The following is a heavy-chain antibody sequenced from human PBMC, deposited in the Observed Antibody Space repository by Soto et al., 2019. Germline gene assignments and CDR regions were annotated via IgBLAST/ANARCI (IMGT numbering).Heavy chain of an antibody. D-gene: IGHD1-26*01. V-gene: IGHV3-23*01. Sequence: EVQLLESGGGVVQPGGSLRLSCAASGFTFSNCAMKWVRQAPGKGLEWVSDISRAGSNIYYADSVKGRFTISRDNSKNTLYLQMHSLRAEATAVYYCAKAIEGAWEPNDYWGQGTLVTVSS. J-gene: IGHJ4*02. CDR3: AKAIEGAWEPNDY. CDR2: ISRAGSNI. CDR1: GFTFSNCA.